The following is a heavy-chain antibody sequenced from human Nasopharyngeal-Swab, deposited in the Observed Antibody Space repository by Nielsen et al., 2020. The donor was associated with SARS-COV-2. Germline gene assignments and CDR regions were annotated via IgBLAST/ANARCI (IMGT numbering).Heavy chain of an antibody. D-gene: IGHD2-8*02. CDR3: ARQDPSYWSFDY. CDR2: IYTSGST. J-gene: IGHJ4*02. Sequence: GSLRLSCTVSGGSISSYYWSWIRQPAGKGLEWIGRIYTSGSTNYNPSLKSRVTMSVDTSKNQFSLKLSSVTAADTAVYYCARQDPSYWSFDYWGQGTLVTVSS. V-gene: IGHV4-4*07. CDR1: GGSISSYY.